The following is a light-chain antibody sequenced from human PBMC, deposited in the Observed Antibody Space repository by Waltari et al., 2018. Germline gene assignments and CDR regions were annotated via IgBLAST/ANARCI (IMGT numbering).Light chain of an antibody. Sequence: DVQMTQSPASLSASVGDRVNITCRASVNIYNYVAWLQQKSGRAPKSLIYSVSNLHRGVPKRFRGGGYGTNFTLTINSLQPEDIATYYCQQFNRYPWTFGQGTKVDI. V-gene: IGKV1-16*01. CDR1: VNIYNY. CDR3: QQFNRYPWT. CDR2: SVS. J-gene: IGKJ1*01.